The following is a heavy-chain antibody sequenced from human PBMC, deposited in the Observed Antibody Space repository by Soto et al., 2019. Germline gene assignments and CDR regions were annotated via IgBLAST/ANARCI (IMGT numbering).Heavy chain of an antibody. Sequence: SGPTLVKPTQTLTLTCTFSGFSLSTSGVGVGWIRQPPGKALEWLALIYWDDDKRYSPSLKSRLTITKDTSKNQVVLTMTNMDPVDTATYYCAHDIRITMVRGVMRLGFYFDYWGQGTLVTVSS. CDR2: IYWDDDK. CDR1: GFSLSTSGVG. CDR3: AHDIRITMVRGVMRLGFYFDY. D-gene: IGHD3-10*01. J-gene: IGHJ4*02. V-gene: IGHV2-5*02.